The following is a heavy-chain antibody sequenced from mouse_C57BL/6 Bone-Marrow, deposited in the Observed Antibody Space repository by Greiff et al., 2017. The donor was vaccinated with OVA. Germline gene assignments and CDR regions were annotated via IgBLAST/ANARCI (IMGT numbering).Heavy chain of an antibody. CDR3: ARGGVTTVVDPLDY. CDR1: GYTFTSYW. Sequence: QVQLQQPGAELVKPGASVKMSCKASGYTFTSYWITWVKQRPGQGLEWIGDIYPGSGSTNYNEKFKSKATLTVDTSSSTAYMQLSSLKSEDSAVYYCARGGVTTVVDPLDYWGQGTTLTVSS. J-gene: IGHJ2*01. V-gene: IGHV1-55*01. D-gene: IGHD1-1*01. CDR2: IYPGSGST.